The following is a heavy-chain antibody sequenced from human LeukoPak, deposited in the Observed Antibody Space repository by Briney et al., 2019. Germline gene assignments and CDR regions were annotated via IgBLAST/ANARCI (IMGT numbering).Heavy chain of an antibody. Sequence: PSETLSLTCTVSGGSISSSGYYWGWVRQPPGKELEWIGSIYYSGSTYYSPSLKSRVTISVDTSKNQFSLKLSSVTAADTAVYYCARAHYDSSGYYFDYWGPGTLVTVSS. D-gene: IGHD3-22*01. J-gene: IGHJ4*02. CDR1: GGSISSSGYY. V-gene: IGHV4-39*07. CDR2: IYYSGST. CDR3: ARAHYDSSGYYFDY.